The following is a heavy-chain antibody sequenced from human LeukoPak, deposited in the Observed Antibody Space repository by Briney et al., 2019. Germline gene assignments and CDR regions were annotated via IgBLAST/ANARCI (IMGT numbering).Heavy chain of an antibody. CDR3: ARRAARRDGYK. J-gene: IGHJ4*02. D-gene: IGHD5-24*01. CDR1: GGSFTGYY. CDR2: INHSGST. Sequence: PSETLSLTCAVYGGSFTGYYWSWVRQPPGKGLEWIGEINHSGSTNYNPSLKSRVTISVDTSKNQFSLKLTSVTAPDTAVYYCARRAARRDGYKWGQGTQVTVSS. V-gene: IGHV4-34*01.